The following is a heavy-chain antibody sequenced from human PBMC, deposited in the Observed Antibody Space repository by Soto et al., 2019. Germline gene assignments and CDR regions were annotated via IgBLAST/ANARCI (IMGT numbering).Heavy chain of an antibody. CDR3: ARTGYCSSTSCYGGLNWFDP. J-gene: IGHJ5*02. CDR2: IYYSGST. D-gene: IGHD2-2*01. V-gene: IGHV4-31*03. Sequence: SETLSLTCTVSGGSISSGGYYWSWIRQHPGKGLEWIGYIYYSGSTYYNPSLKSRVTISVDTSKNQFSLKLSSVTAADTAVYYCARTGYCSSTSCYGGLNWFDPWGQGTLVTSPQ. CDR1: GGSISSGGYY.